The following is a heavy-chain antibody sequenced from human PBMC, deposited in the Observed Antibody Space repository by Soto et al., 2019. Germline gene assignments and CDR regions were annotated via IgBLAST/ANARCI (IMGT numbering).Heavy chain of an antibody. CDR3: TTTYYDFWSGYIPAP. CDR1: GFTFSNAW. Sequence: PGGSLRLSCATSGFTFSNAWMNWVRQAPGKGLEWVGRIKSKTDGGTTDYAAPVKGRFTISRDDSKNTLYLQMNSLKTEDTAVYYCTTTYYDFWSGYIPAPWGQGTLVTVSS. D-gene: IGHD3-3*01. J-gene: IGHJ5*02. V-gene: IGHV3-15*07. CDR2: IKSKTDGGTT.